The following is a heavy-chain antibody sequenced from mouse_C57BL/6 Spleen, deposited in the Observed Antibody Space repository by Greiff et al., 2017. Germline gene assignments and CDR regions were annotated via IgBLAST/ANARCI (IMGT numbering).Heavy chain of an antibody. V-gene: IGHV1-50*01. D-gene: IGHD1-1*01. CDR2: IDPSDSYT. Sequence: QVQLQQPGAELVKPGASVKLSCKASGYTFTSYWMQWVKQRPGQGLEWIGEIDPSDSYTNYNQKFKGKATLTVEKSSSTVYLELSRLTSDDSAVYYCARGYGAMDYWGQGTSVTVSS. CDR1: GYTFTSYW. J-gene: IGHJ4*01. CDR3: ARGYGAMDY.